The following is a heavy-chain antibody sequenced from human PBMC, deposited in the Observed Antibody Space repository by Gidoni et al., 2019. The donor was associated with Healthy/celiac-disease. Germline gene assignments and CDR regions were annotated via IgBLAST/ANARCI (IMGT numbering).Heavy chain of an antibody. D-gene: IGHD3-22*01. CDR3: AKGGDYYDSSGIYWYFDL. V-gene: IGHV3-9*01. J-gene: IGHJ2*01. CDR1: GFTFADYA. CDR2: ISWNSGSI. Sequence: EVQLVESGGGLVQPGRSLRLSCADSGFTFADYAMHWVRQAPGKGLEWVSGISWNSGSIGYADSVKGRVTISRDNAKNSLYLQMNSLRAEDTALYYCAKGGDYYDSSGIYWYFDLWGRGTLVTVSS.